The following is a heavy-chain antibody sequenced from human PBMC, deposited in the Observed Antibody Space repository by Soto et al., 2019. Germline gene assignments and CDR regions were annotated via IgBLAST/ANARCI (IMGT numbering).Heavy chain of an antibody. J-gene: IGHJ5*02. D-gene: IGHD3-9*01. CDR2: ISGSGGST. Sequence: EVQLLESGGGLVQPGGSLRLSCAASGFTFSSYAMSWVRQAPGKGLEWVSAISGSGGSTYYADSVKGRFTISRDNSKNTLYLQMNSLRAEDTAVYYCAQDPGDLTGYYLNNWFDPWGQGTLVTVSS. CDR3: AQDPGDLTGYYLNNWFDP. V-gene: IGHV3-23*01. CDR1: GFTFSSYA.